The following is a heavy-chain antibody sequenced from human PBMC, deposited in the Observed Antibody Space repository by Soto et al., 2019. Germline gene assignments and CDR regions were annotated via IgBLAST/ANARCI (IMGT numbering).Heavy chain of an antibody. CDR2: INAGNGNT. Sequence: ASVKVSCKASGYTFTSYAMHWVRQAPGQRLEWMGWINAGNGNTKYSQKFQGRVTITRDTSASTAYMELSSLRSEDTAVYYCARRITIFGVGNYAFDIWGQGNLVTVS. CDR3: ARRITIFGVGNYAFDI. D-gene: IGHD3-3*01. CDR1: GYTFTSYA. J-gene: IGHJ4*02. V-gene: IGHV1-3*01.